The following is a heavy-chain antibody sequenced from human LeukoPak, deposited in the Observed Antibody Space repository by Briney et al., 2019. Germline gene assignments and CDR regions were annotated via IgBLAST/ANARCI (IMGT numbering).Heavy chain of an antibody. V-gene: IGHV4-34*01. CDR3: ARGGIAAAGWFDP. CDR1: GGSFSGYY. D-gene: IGHD6-13*01. Sequence: SETLSLTCAVYGGSFSGYYWSWIRQPPGKGLEWIGEINHSGSTNHNPSLKSRVTISVDTSKNQFSLKMSSVTAADTAVYYCARGGIAAAGWFDPWGQGTLVTVSS. J-gene: IGHJ5*02. CDR2: INHSGST.